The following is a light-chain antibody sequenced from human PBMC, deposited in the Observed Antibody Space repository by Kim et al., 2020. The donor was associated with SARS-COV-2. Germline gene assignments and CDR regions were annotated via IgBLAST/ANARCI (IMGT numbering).Light chain of an antibody. CDR2: GAS. CDR1: QTINSRY. Sequence: SPGERATLSCRASQTINSRYLGWYQQKPGQAPRLLIYGASTRATGIPDRFSGSGSGADFTLTISRLEPEDFAVYYCQQFGSSPYTFGQGTKLEIK. J-gene: IGKJ2*01. V-gene: IGKV3-20*01. CDR3: QQFGSSPYT.